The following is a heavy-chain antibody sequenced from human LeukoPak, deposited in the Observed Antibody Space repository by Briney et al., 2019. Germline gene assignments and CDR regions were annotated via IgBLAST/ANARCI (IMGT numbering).Heavy chain of an antibody. CDR3: ARGWITAEFDP. CDR1: GFTFSRFW. CDR2: INSDGSST. D-gene: IGHD3-10*01. J-gene: IGHJ5*02. Sequence: GGSLRLSCAASGFTFSRFWMHWVRQAPGKGLVWVSRINSDGSSTSYADSVKGRFTISRDNAKNTLYLQMNSLRAEDTAVYYCARGWITAEFDPWGQGTLVTVSS. V-gene: IGHV3-74*01.